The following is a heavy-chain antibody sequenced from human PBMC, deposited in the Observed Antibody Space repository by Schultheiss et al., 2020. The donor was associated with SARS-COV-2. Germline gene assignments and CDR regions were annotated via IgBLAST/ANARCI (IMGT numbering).Heavy chain of an antibody. J-gene: IGHJ1*01. D-gene: IGHD4-17*01. CDR1: GGTFSSYA. CDR2: IIPIFGTA. Sequence: SVKVSCKASGGTFSSYAISWVRQAPGQGLEWMGGIIPIFGTANYAQKFQGRVTITADESTSTAYMELRSLRSDDTAVYYCARAYGDYGVAEYFQHWGQGTLVTVSS. V-gene: IGHV1-69*13. CDR3: ARAYGDYGVAEYFQH.